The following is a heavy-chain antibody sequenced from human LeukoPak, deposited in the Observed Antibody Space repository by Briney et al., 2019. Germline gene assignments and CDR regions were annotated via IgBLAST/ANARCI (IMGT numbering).Heavy chain of an antibody. CDR2: IYYSGST. J-gene: IGHJ3*02. Sequence: NPSETLSLTCTVSGGSISSSSYYWGWIRQPPGKGLEWIGSIYYSGSTYYNPSLKSRVTISVDTSKNQFSLKLSSVTAADTAVYYCARHDIYPRLKWELLRQAFDIWGQGTMVTVSS. CDR3: ARHDIYPRLKWELLRQAFDI. CDR1: GGSISSSSYY. V-gene: IGHV4-39*01. D-gene: IGHD1-26*01.